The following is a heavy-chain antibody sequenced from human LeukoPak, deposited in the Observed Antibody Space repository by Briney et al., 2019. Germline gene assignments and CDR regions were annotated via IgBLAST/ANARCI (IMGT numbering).Heavy chain of an antibody. CDR1: GGSISSYY. CDR2: IYTSGST. V-gene: IGHV4-4*07. J-gene: IGHJ4*02. Sequence: SETLSLTCTVSGGSISSYYWSWIRQPAGKGLEWIGRIYTSGSTNYNPSLKSRVTMSVDTSKNQFSLKLSSVTAADTAVYYCARESYYYDSSGYQPFDYWGQGTLVTVSS. D-gene: IGHD3-22*01. CDR3: ARESYYYDSSGYQPFDY.